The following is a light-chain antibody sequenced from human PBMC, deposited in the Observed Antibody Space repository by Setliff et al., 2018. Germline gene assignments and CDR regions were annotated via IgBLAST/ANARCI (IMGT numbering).Light chain of an antibody. Sequence: QSVLTQPASVSGSPGQSITISCTGTSSDVGGYNYVSWYQQHPGKAPELMIYDVSKRPSGVSNRFSGSKSGNTASLTISGLQAEDEADYYCSSYTSSSTFVFGTGTKATVL. CDR3: SSYTSSSTFV. CDR2: DVS. J-gene: IGLJ1*01. V-gene: IGLV2-14*01. CDR1: SSDVGGYNY.